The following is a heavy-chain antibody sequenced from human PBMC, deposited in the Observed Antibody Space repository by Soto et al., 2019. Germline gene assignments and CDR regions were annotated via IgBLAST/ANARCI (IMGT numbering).Heavy chain of an antibody. Sequence: SETLSLTCAVYGGSFSGYYWSWIRQPPGKGLEWIGEINHSGSTNYNPSLKSRFTISVDTSKNQFSLKVSSVTAADTAVYYCAATNWKHNWFDPWGQGTLVTVSS. V-gene: IGHV4-34*01. J-gene: IGHJ5*02. D-gene: IGHD1-1*01. CDR1: GGSFSGYY. CDR2: INHSGST. CDR3: AATNWKHNWFDP.